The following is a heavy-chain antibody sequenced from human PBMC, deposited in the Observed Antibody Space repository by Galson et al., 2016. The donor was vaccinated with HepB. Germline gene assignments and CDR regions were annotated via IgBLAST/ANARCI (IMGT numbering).Heavy chain of an antibody. Sequence: SLRLSCAAAGFTSSGYGMHWVRQTPGKGLEWVALISYDGNSKFYGNFVKGQFTISRDNSKNTLYLEMTSLRAEDTAVYYCARDLAVPGTTPHLDHWGQGTLVTVSS. CDR3: ARDLAVPGTTPHLDH. J-gene: IGHJ4*02. D-gene: IGHD6-19*01. CDR2: ISYDGNSK. CDR1: GFTSSGYG. V-gene: IGHV3-33*01.